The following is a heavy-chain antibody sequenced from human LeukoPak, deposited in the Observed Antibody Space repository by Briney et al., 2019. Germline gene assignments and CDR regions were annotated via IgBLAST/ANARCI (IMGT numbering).Heavy chain of an antibody. CDR3: ARDWVSGGSFDI. CDR2: ISYGGSNK. V-gene: IGHV3-30-3*01. D-gene: IGHD3-10*01. J-gene: IGHJ3*02. Sequence: GGSLRLSCAASGFTFSSYAMHWVRQAPGKGLEWVAVISYGGSNKYYADSVKGRFTISRDNSKNTLYLQMNSLRAEDTAVYYCARDWVSGGSFDIWGQGTMVTVSS. CDR1: GFTFSSYA.